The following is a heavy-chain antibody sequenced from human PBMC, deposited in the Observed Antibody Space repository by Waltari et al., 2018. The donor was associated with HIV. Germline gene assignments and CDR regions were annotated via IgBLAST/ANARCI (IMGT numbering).Heavy chain of an antibody. J-gene: IGHJ4*02. V-gene: IGHV2-5*01. CDR2: IYWNDDK. Sequence: QITLKESGPPLGKPTQTPTLTCTFPGFSHSTSGGGVGGIRQPPGKALEWLALIYWNDDKRYSPSLKSRLTITKDTSKNQVVLTMTNMDPVDTATYYCAHLHYDSHDWGQGTLVTVSS. CDR1: GFSHSTSGGG. CDR3: AHLHYDSHD. D-gene: IGHD3-22*01.